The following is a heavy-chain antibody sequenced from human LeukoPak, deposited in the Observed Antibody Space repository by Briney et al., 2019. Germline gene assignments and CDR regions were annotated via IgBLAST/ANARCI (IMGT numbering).Heavy chain of an antibody. CDR3: ASTDSNGGAFDI. V-gene: IGHV4-61*02. Sequence: SETLSLTCTVSGGSISSGFYYWSWIRQPAGKRLEWIGRIYTSGSTNYNPSLKSRVSISVDTSKNQFSLNLTSVTAADTAIYDCASTDSNGGAFDIWGQGTVVTVSS. CDR2: IYTSGST. D-gene: IGHD3-22*01. CDR1: GGSISSGFYY. J-gene: IGHJ3*02.